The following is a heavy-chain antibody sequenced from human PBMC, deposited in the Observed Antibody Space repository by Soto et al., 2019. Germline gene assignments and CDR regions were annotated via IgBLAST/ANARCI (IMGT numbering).Heavy chain of an antibody. D-gene: IGHD3-16*02. V-gene: IGHV4-59*01. CDR3: ARDLYQGLSWFDP. CDR1: DASIRSFNY. J-gene: IGHJ5*02. Sequence: SDTWNVVDASIRSFNYWLRIQQPPGRGLEWIGSIIYSGSINYNPSLHSRVTMSIDTSKSQVSLKLSSVTAADTAVYYCARDLYQGLSWFDPWGQGTLVTVSS. CDR2: IIYSGSI.